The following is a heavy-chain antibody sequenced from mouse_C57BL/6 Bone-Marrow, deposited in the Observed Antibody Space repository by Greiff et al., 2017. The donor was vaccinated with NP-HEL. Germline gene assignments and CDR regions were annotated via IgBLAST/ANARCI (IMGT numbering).Heavy chain of an antibody. CDR3: TRGGWESPHWYFDG. Sequence: SGTVLARPGASVKMSCKTSGYTFTSYWMHWVKQRPGQGLEWIGAIYPGNSDTSYNQKFKGKAKLTAVTSASTAYMELSSLTPEDSAVYYCTRGGWESPHWYFDGWGTGTTVTVSS. J-gene: IGHJ1*03. V-gene: IGHV1-5*01. CDR1: GYTFTSYW. D-gene: IGHD1-1*02. CDR2: IYPGNSDT.